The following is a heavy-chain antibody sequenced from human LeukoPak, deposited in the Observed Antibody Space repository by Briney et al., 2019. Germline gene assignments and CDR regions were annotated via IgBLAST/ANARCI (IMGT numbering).Heavy chain of an antibody. CDR1: GFTFNTHT. J-gene: IGHJ4*02. V-gene: IGHV3-21*01. CDR2: ISSSSNNI. CDR3: ARGYQRPDY. Sequence: PGGSLRLSCAASGFTFNTHTMNWVRQAPGKGLEWVSSISSSSNNINYADSVKGRFTISRDNAMNSVHLQMDSLRVEDTAVYYCARGYQRPDYWGQGTLITVSS. D-gene: IGHD2-2*01.